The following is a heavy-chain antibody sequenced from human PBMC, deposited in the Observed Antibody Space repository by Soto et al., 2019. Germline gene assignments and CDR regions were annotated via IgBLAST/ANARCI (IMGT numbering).Heavy chain of an antibody. D-gene: IGHD6-6*01. J-gene: IGHJ6*02. Sequence: PGGSLRLSCAASGFTFSSYAMHWVRQAPGKGLEWVAVISYDGSNKYYADSVKGRFTISRDNSKNTLYLQMNSLRAEDTAVYYCARDSSSLYYYYYYGMDVWGQGTTVTVSS. CDR2: ISYDGSNK. CDR1: GFTFSSYA. CDR3: ARDSSSLYYYYYYGMDV. V-gene: IGHV3-30-3*01.